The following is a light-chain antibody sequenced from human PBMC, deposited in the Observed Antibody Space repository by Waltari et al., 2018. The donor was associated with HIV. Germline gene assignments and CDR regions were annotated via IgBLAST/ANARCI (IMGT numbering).Light chain of an antibody. CDR3: QSDDSFHHVI. V-gene: IGLV6-57*01. Sequence: NFMLTQPHSVSGSPRETVTISCTRSSGYIASNSVQWFQSRQGRTPRTVTYEVSPIPSGVPDRFSGSPDSSSNSASLSIVGLQVEDVADYYCQSDDSFHHVIFGGGTKLTVL. CDR1: SGYIASNS. J-gene: IGLJ2*01. CDR2: EVS.